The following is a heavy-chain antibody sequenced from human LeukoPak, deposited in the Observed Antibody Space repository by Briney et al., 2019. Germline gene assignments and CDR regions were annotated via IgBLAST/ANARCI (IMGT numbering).Heavy chain of an antibody. D-gene: IGHD6-13*01. Sequence: ASVKVSCKASGYTFTGYYMHWVRQAPGQGLEWMGWFNPNSGGTNYAQKFQGRVTMTRDTSISTAYMELSRLRSDDTAVYYCATLAAAGSYYYYGMDVWGQGTTVTVSS. V-gene: IGHV1-2*02. CDR1: GYTFTGYY. J-gene: IGHJ6*02. CDR2: FNPNSGGT. CDR3: ATLAAAGSYYYYGMDV.